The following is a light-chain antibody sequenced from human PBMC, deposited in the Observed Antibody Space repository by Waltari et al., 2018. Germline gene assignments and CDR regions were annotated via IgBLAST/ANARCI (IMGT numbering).Light chain of an antibody. CDR1: QSISRY. V-gene: IGKV3-20*01. CDR3: QHHFRLPAT. CDR2: GAS. Sequence: EIVLTQSPGTLSLSPGERATLSCRASQSISRYLAWYQQKPGQAPRLRIYGASTRATGIPDRFSGSGSGTDFSLTISGLEPEDSAVYYCQHHFRLPATFGQGTKVEIK. J-gene: IGKJ1*01.